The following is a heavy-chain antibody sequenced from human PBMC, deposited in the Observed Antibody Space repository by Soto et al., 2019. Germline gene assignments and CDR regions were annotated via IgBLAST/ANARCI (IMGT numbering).Heavy chain of an antibody. CDR3: AILPRKDIVVVVAARGGGAVDY. CDR1: GFTFSSYA. Sequence: EVQLLESGGGLVQPGGSLRLSCAASGFTFSSYAMSWVRQAPGKGLEWVSAISGSGGSTYYADSVKGRFTISRDNSKNTLYLQMNSLRAEDTAVYYCAILPRKDIVVVVAARGGGAVDYWGQGTMVTVSS. CDR2: ISGSGGST. J-gene: IGHJ4*02. D-gene: IGHD2-15*01. V-gene: IGHV3-23*01.